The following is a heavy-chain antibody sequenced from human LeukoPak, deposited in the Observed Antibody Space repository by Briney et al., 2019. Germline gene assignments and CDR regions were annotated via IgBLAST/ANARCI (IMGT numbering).Heavy chain of an antibody. CDR2: ISSSGSTI. Sequence: GGSLRLSCAASGFTLSDYYMSWIRQAPGKGLEWVSYISSSGSTIYYADSVKGRFTISRDNAKNSLYLQMNSLRAEDTAVYYCAVRPSSSSFRFDYWGQGTLVTVSS. D-gene: IGHD6-6*01. J-gene: IGHJ4*02. CDR1: GFTLSDYY. CDR3: AVRPSSSSFRFDY. V-gene: IGHV3-11*04.